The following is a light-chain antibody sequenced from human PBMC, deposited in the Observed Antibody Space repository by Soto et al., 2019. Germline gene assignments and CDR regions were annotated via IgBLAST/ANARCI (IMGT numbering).Light chain of an antibody. Sequence: EIMLTQSPATLSLSPGERATLSCRASQSVSTFLAWYQQKPGQAHRLLIYDASNRATGTPARFSGSGSGTDYTLTISSLEPEDFAVYYCQQRSNWPWTFGQGTKVDIK. CDR1: QSVSTF. CDR3: QQRSNWPWT. J-gene: IGKJ1*01. V-gene: IGKV3-11*01. CDR2: DAS.